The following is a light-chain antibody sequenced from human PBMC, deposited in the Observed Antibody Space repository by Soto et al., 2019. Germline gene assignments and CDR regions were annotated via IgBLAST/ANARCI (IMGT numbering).Light chain of an antibody. J-gene: IGKJ4*01. CDR2: TAS. Sequence: DIQMTQSTSSLSASVGDRVTITCRASQGISNSLAWYQQKPGKVPKLLIYTASTLQSGVPSRFSGRGFGTDFTLTITSLQPEDVATYYCQKYNSAPLTFGGGTKVDIK. V-gene: IGKV1-27*01. CDR1: QGISNS. CDR3: QKYNSAPLT.